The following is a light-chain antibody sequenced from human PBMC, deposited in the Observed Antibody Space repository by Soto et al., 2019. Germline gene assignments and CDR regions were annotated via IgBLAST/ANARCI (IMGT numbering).Light chain of an antibody. CDR2: SAS. CDR1: QDIASW. Sequence: DIQLTQSPASVSASVGDRVTITCRASQDIASWLAWYQQKPGKAPNLLIYSASSLQSGVPSRFSGDGSETEFTLTISSLQPEDFATYYCQQADSCPLTFGGGTKVEL. V-gene: IGKV1-12*01. CDR3: QQADSCPLT. J-gene: IGKJ4*01.